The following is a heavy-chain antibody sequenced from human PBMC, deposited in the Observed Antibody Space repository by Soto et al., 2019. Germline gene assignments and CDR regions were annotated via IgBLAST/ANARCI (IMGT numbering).Heavy chain of an antibody. CDR2: MSAYNGNT. D-gene: IGHD5-12*01. J-gene: IGHJ6*02. V-gene: IGHV1-18*04. Sequence: GASVKVSCKASGYTFTSYGISWLRQAPGQGLEWMGWMSAYNGNTNYAQKLQGRVTMTTDTSTSTAYMELRSLRSDDTAVYYCARDGGYDSYYYGMDVWGQGTTVTVSS. CDR3: ARDGGYDSYYYGMDV. CDR1: GYTFTSYG.